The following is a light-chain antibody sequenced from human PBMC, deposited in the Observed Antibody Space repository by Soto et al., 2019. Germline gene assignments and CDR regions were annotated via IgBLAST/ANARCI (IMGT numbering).Light chain of an antibody. J-gene: IGKJ1*01. Sequence: EVVLAQSPGTLSLSPGERVTLSCRASQSVASSYLAWYQQKPGRAPRLLFYSASSRATGIPDRFSGSGSGTGFTLNSSRLEHQDFAVYYCHHFGSLPETFGQETNVE. CDR2: SAS. V-gene: IGKV3-20*01. CDR3: HHFGSLPET. CDR1: QSVASSY.